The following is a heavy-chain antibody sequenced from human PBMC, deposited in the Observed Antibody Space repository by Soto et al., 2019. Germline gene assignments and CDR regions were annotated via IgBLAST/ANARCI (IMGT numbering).Heavy chain of an antibody. Sequence: QVQLQQWGAGLLKPSETLSLTCAVYGGSFSGYYWSWIRQPPGKGLEWIGEINHSGSTNYNPSLKSRVTRSVDTSKNQFSLKLSSVTAADTAVYYCARNTTGYCSTTTCYAVLDYWGQGTLVTVSS. CDR1: GGSFSGYY. CDR2: INHSGST. CDR3: ARNTTGYCSTTTCYAVLDY. J-gene: IGHJ4*02. D-gene: IGHD2-2*01. V-gene: IGHV4-34*01.